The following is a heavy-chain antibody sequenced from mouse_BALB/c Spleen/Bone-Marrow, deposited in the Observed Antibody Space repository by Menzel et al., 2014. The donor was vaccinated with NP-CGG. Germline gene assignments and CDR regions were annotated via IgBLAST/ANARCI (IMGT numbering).Heavy chain of an antibody. Sequence: VQLQQSGAELARPGASVKMSCRASGYTFTTYTMHWVKQRPGQGLEWIGYINPSSGYTYYNQNFKDKATLTADKSSSAAYLQLSSLTSEDSAVYYCARVYGNYDAMDYWGQGTSVTVSS. D-gene: IGHD2-1*01. J-gene: IGHJ4*01. CDR2: INPSSGYT. CDR3: ARVYGNYDAMDY. V-gene: IGHV1-4*01. CDR1: GYTFTTYT.